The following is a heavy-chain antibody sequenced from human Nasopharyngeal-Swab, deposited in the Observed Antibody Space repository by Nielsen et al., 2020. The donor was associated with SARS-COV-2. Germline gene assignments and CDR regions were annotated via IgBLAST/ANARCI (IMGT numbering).Heavy chain of an antibody. J-gene: IGHJ3*01. Sequence: SETLSLTCTVSGGSISTDRYYWGWIRQPPGRGLEWIGSIYHSGNTYYNPSLKSRVTISVDTSKDQFSLKLTSVTAADTAVYYCARGYDYLWGTYRYTQPDAFGVWGQGTMVTVSS. V-gene: IGHV4-39*07. CDR1: GGSISTDRYY. CDR3: ARGYDYLWGTYRYTQPDAFGV. D-gene: IGHD3-16*02. CDR2: IYHSGNT.